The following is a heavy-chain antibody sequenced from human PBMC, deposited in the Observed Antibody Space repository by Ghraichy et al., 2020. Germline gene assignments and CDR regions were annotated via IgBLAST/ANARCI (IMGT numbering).Heavy chain of an antibody. Sequence: LSLTCAASGFTFSSYAMSWVRQAPGKGLEWVSAISGSGGSTYYADSVKGRFTISRDNSKNTLYLQMNSLRAEDTAVYYCAKSGVAAANPFGYWGQGTLVTVSS. CDR2: ISGSGGST. CDR3: AKSGVAAANPFGY. D-gene: IGHD2-15*01. CDR1: GFTFSSYA. V-gene: IGHV3-23*01. J-gene: IGHJ4*02.